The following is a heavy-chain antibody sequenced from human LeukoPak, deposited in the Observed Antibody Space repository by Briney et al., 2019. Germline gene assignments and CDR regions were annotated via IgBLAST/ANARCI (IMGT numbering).Heavy chain of an antibody. CDR3: ARDFNGYYYDSSGLTKTDY. Sequence: ASVKVSCKASGYTFTGYYMHWVRQAPGQGLEWMGLINPSGSSTLYAEKFRGRIIMTRDMSTSTVYMELSSLRSEDTAVYYCARDFNGYYYDSSGLTKTDYWGQGTLVTVSS. CDR2: INPSGSST. D-gene: IGHD3-22*01. CDR1: GYTFTGYY. J-gene: IGHJ4*02. V-gene: IGHV1-46*01.